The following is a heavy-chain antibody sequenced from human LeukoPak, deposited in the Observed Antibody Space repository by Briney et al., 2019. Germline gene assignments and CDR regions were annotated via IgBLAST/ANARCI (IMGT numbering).Heavy chain of an antibody. CDR1: GFTFDNYN. D-gene: IGHD2-8*02. CDR3: ARSAGGNYFDY. CDR2: ISSGTNYI. J-gene: IGHJ4*02. V-gene: IGHV3-21*01. Sequence: GGYLRLSCAASGFTFDNYNMNWVRQAPGKGLEWVSSISSGTNYIFEADSVKGRFTVTKDTALNSLSLQMNRLRADDTVVYYCARSAGGNYFDYWDQGTLVTVSS.